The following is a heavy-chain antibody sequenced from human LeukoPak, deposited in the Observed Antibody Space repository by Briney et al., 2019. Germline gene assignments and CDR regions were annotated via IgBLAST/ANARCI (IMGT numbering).Heavy chain of an antibody. D-gene: IGHD4-17*01. CDR1: GFTVSSNY. CDR2: IKSKTDGGTT. Sequence: GGSLRLSCAASGFTVSSNYMSWVRQAPGKGLEWVGRIKSKTDGGTTDYAAPVKGRFIISRDDSKNTLYLQMNSLKTEDTAVYYCTPDDYGDTSWGQGTLVTVSS. CDR3: TPDDYGDTS. J-gene: IGHJ5*02. V-gene: IGHV3-15*01.